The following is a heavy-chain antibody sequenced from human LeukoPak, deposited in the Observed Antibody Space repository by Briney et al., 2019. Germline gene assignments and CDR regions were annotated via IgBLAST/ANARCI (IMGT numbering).Heavy chain of an antibody. V-gene: IGHV4-34*01. CDR1: GGSFSGYY. CDR3: ARHWTYYDYVWGSYRPYYFDY. CDR2: INHSGST. Sequence: SETLSLTCAVYGGSFSGYYWSWIRQPPGKGLEWTGEINHSGSTNYNPSLKSRVTISVDTSKNQFSLKLSSVTAADTAVYYCARHWTYYDYVWGSYRPYYFDYWGQGTLVTVSS. J-gene: IGHJ4*02. D-gene: IGHD3-16*02.